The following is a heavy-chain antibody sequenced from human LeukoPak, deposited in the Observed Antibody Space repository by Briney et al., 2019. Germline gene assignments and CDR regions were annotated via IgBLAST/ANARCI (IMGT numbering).Heavy chain of an antibody. D-gene: IGHD5-12*01. CDR2: INPRGGST. V-gene: IGHV1-46*01. CDR1: GYTFTSYY. Sequence: ASVRVSCKASGYTFTSYYMHWVRQAPGQGLEWMGIINPRGGSTSYAQKFQGRVTVTRDTSTSTVYMELSSLRSEDTAVYYCAREEMATPKSHFQHWGQGTLVTASS. CDR3: AREEMATPKSHFQH. J-gene: IGHJ1*01.